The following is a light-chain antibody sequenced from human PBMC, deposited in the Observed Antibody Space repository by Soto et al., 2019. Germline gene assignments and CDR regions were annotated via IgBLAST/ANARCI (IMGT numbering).Light chain of an antibody. CDR3: QQFNSYPLT. Sequence: AIQLTQSPSSLSASVGDRVTITCRASRGISSALAWFQQKPGKPPKLLIYDASSLESGVPSRFSGSGSGTDFTLTISSLQPEDFATYYCQQFNSYPLTFGGGTKVEIK. J-gene: IGKJ4*01. CDR2: DAS. CDR1: RGISSA. V-gene: IGKV1-13*02.